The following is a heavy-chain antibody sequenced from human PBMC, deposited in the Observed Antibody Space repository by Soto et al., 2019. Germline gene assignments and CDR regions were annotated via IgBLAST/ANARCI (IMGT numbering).Heavy chain of an antibody. CDR1: GGSFSGYY. D-gene: IGHD3-22*01. Sequence: SETLSLTCAVYGGSFSGYYWTWIRQPPGKGLEWIGYIYYSGSTNYNPSLKSRVTISVDTSKNQFSLKLSSVTAADTAVYYCAGDSSGYSSGAFDTWGQGTTLTVSS. CDR3: AGDSSGYSSGAFDT. V-gene: IGHV4-59*01. CDR2: IYYSGST. J-gene: IGHJ3*02.